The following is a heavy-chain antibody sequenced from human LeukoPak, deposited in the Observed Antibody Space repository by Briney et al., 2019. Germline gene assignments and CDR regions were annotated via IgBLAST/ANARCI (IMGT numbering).Heavy chain of an antibody. V-gene: IGHV4-34*01. Sequence: SETLSLTCVVYGVSFRDYYWSWIRQTPGEGLQWIGGIKHSGSTDYNPSLKSRVTMSIDTSKNQFSLKLSSVTAADTAVYYCARESYLGNWFDPWGQGTLVTVSS. CDR1: GVSFRDYY. J-gene: IGHJ5*02. CDR3: ARESYLGNWFDP. D-gene: IGHD3-16*01. CDR2: IKHSGST.